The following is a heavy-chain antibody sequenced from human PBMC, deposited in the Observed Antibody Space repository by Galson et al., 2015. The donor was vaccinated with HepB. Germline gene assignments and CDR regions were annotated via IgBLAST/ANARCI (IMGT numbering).Heavy chain of an antibody. V-gene: IGHV3-15*07. CDR1: GFTFSNAW. J-gene: IGHJ6*03. Sequence: SLRLSCAASGFTFSNAWMNWVRQAPGKGLEWVGRIKSKTDGGTTDYAAPVKGRFTISRDDSKNTLYLQMNSLKTEDTAVYYCTTDRDQYYDFWSGYRSYYYMDVWGKGTTVTVSS. CDR3: TTDRDQYYDFWSGYRSYYYMDV. CDR2: IKSKTDGGTT. D-gene: IGHD3-3*01.